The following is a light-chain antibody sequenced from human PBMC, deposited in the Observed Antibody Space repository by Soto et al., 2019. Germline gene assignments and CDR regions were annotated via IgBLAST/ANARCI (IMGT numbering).Light chain of an antibody. CDR1: SSDVGGYNS. CDR2: DVS. V-gene: IGLV2-14*03. J-gene: IGLJ1*01. CDR3: SSYTPSSTPHYD. Sequence: QSVLTQPASVSGSPGQSITISCTGTSSDVGGYNSVSWYQHHPGKAPKLMIFDVSDGPSGVFSRVAGSKSGNTASLTISGLQAEDVADYYWSSYTPSSTPHYDFGPRTNVTV.